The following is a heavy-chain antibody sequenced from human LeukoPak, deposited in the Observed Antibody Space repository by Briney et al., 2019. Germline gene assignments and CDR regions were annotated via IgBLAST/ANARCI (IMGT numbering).Heavy chain of an antibody. V-gene: IGHV3-7*03. CDR3: ARNNDMDV. CDR2: MNKDGSEK. D-gene: IGHD1/OR15-1a*01. Sequence: GGSLRLSCAASGFTFSNFAMTWVRQAPGKGPEWVANMNKDGSEKYCVDSVKGRFTISRDTAKNSLYLQMNNLRAEDTALYYCARNNDMDVWGQGATVIVSS. CDR1: GFTFSNFA. J-gene: IGHJ6*02.